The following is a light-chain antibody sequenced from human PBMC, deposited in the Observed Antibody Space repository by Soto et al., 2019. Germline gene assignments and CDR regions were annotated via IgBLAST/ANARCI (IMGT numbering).Light chain of an antibody. J-gene: IGLJ2*01. V-gene: IGLV1-44*01. CDR1: GSNIGSNT. CDR3: AAWDDSLNVPV. CDR2: SNN. Sequence: QSVLTQPPSASGTPGQRVTISCSGSGSNIGSNTVNWYQQLPGTAPKLLIYSNNQRPSGVPDRFSGSKSGTSASLAISGLQSEDEADYYCAAWDDSLNVPVFGGGTKLTVL.